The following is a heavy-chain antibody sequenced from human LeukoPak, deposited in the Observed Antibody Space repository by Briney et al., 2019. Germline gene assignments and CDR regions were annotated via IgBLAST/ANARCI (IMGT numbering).Heavy chain of an antibody. J-gene: IGHJ6*03. V-gene: IGHV1-46*01. D-gene: IGHD5-24*01. CDR1: GYTFTSYY. Sequence: ASVEVSCKASGYTFTSYYMHWVRQAPGQGLEWMGIINPSGGSTSYAQKFQGRVTMTRDMSTSTVYMELSGLRSEDTAVYYCAREAEMATIERYYYYMDVWGKGTTVTVSS. CDR2: INPSGGST. CDR3: AREAEMATIERYYYYMDV.